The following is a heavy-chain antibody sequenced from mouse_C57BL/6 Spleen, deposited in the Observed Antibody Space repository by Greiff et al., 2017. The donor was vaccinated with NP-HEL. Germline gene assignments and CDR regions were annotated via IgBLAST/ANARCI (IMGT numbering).Heavy chain of an antibody. CDR2: IIPGSGGT. D-gene: IGHD2-4*01. CDR1: GYAFTNYL. CDR3: ARSDPIITSDFDV. J-gene: IGHJ1*03. V-gene: IGHV1-54*01. Sequence: QVQLQQSGAELVRPGTSVKVSCKASGYAFTNYLIEWVKQRPGQGLEWIGVIIPGSGGTNYNEKFKGKATLTADKSSSTAYMQLSSLTSEDSAVYFCARSDPIITSDFDVWGTGTTVTVSS.